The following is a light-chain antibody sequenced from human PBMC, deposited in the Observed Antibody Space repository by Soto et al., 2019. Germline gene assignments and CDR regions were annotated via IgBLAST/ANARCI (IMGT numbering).Light chain of an antibody. J-gene: IGLJ7*01. CDR1: NIGDKS. CDR3: QVWGGSSEVV. Sequence: SYELTQAPSVSVARGQTARITCGGKNIGDKSVHWYQQKPGQAPVLVVYDDTVRPSGIPERFSGSNSENTATLTISRVEAGDEADYYCQVWGGSSEVVFGGGTQLTVL. V-gene: IGLV3-21*02. CDR2: DDT.